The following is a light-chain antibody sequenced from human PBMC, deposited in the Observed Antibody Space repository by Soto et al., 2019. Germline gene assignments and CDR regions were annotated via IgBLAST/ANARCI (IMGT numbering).Light chain of an antibody. CDR2: DVS. J-gene: IGLJ1*01. CDR1: SIDVGGYNY. CDR3: SSYTSSSIYV. Sequence: QSVLTQPASVSGSPGQSITISCTGTSIDVGGYNYVSWYQQHPGKAPKLMIYDVSNRPSGVSNRFSGSKSGNTASLTISGLQAEDEADYSCSSYTSSSIYVFGTGTKVTVL. V-gene: IGLV2-14*03.